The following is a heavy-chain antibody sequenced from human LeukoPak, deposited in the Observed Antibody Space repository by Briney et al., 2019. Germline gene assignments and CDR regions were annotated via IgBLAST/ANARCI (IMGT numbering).Heavy chain of an antibody. V-gene: IGHV4-34*01. J-gene: IGHJ5*02. D-gene: IGHD5-12*01. CDR2: INHSGST. CDR3: ARGWVYGGYKA. CDR1: GGSFSGYY. Sequence: SETLSLTCAVYGGSFSGYYWSWIRQPPGKGLEWIGEINHSGSTNYNPSLKSRVTISVDTSKNQFSLKLSSVTAADTAVYHCARGWVYGGYKAWGQGTLVTVSS.